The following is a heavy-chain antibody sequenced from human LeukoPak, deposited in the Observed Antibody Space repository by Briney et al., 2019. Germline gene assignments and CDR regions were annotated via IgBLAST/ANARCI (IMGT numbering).Heavy chain of an antibody. CDR1: GYTFTSYG. D-gene: IGHD4-23*01. CDR2: ISAYNGNT. J-gene: IGHJ4*02. CDR3: ARDRPTAVTPRPLDY. V-gene: IGHV1-18*01. Sequence: ASVKVSCKASGYTFTSYGIGWVRQAPGQGLEWMGWISAYNGNTNYAQKLQGRVTMTTDTSTSTAYMELRSLRSDDTAVYYCARDRPTAVTPRPLDYWGQGTLVTVSS.